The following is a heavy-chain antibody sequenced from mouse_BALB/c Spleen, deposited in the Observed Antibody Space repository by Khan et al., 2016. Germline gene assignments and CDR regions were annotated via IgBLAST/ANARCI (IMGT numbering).Heavy chain of an antibody. Sequence: QVQLQQSAAELARPGASVKMSCKASGYTFTRYTMHWVKQRPGQGLEWIGYINPNSGDAEYNQKFKDKTTLTADKSSSTAYMQLSSLTSEDSDVYYYASSRDGYYRAMDYWGQGTSVTVSS. CDR3: ASSRDGYYRAMDY. CDR1: GYTFTRYT. J-gene: IGHJ4*01. D-gene: IGHD2-3*01. V-gene: IGHV1-4*02. CDR2: INPNSGDA.